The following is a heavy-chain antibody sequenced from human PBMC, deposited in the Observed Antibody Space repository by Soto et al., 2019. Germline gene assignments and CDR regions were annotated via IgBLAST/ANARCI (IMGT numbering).Heavy chain of an antibody. D-gene: IGHD2-15*01. Sequence: SVKVSCKASGGTFSSYAISWVRQAPGQGLEWMGGIIPIFGTANYAQKFQGRVTITADESTSTAYMELSSLRSEDTAVYYCSRVSKPRYCSGGSCYFGPDYWGQGTLVTVSA. CDR1: GGTFSSYA. V-gene: IGHV1-69*13. CDR2: IIPIFGTA. CDR3: SRVSKPRYCSGGSCYFGPDY. J-gene: IGHJ4*02.